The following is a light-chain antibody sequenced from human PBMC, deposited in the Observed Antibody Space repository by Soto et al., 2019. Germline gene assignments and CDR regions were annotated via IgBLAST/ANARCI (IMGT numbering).Light chain of an antibody. CDR2: GAS. Sequence: EIVMTQSPATLSVSPGERATLSCRATQSVRDNLAWYQQKPGQAPRLLLYGASTRATGLPARFTGSGSATEFTLTISSLQSEDFAVYYCQQYNDWPLTFGGGTKVEIK. V-gene: IGKV3-15*01. J-gene: IGKJ4*01. CDR1: QSVRDN. CDR3: QQYNDWPLT.